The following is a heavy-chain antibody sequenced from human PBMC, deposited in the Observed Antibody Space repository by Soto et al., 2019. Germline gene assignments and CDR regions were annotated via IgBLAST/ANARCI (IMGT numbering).Heavy chain of an antibody. V-gene: IGHV3-33*01. D-gene: IGHD2-15*01. J-gene: IGHJ4*02. CDR1: GFTFSSYG. Sequence: QVQLVESGGVVVQPGRSLRLSCAASGFTFSSYGMHWFRQAPGKGLEWVAVIWYDGSNKYYADSVKGRFTISRDNSKNTLYLQMNSLRAEDTAVYYCARSGGGLAEVYYWGQGTLVTVSS. CDR3: ARSGGGLAEVYY. CDR2: IWYDGSNK.